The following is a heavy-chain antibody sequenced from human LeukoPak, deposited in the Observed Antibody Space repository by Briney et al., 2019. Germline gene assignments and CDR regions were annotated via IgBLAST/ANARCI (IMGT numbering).Heavy chain of an antibody. CDR3: AKDSQLVFGYFDY. V-gene: IGHV3-23*01. D-gene: IGHD6-13*01. CDR1: GFTFSSYA. CDR2: ISGSGGST. Sequence: GGSLRLSCAASGFTFSSYAMIWVRQAPGKGLEWVPAISGSGGSTYYADSVKGRFTISRDNSKNTLYLQMNSLRAEDTAVYYCAKDSQLVFGYFDYWGQGTLVTVSS. J-gene: IGHJ4*02.